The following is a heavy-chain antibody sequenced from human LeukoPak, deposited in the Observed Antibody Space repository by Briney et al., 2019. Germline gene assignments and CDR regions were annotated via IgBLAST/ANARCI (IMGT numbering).Heavy chain of an antibody. J-gene: IGHJ5*02. CDR3: ARGTSSGYSRWFDP. CDR1: GGSVSSGSYY. CDR2: IYYSGST. Sequence: PSETLSLTCTVSGGSVSSGSYYWSWIRQPPGKGLEWIGYIYYSGSTNYNPSLKSRVTISVDTSKNQFSLKLSSVTAADTAVYYCARGTSSGYSRWFDPWGQGTLVTVSS. D-gene: IGHD3-22*01. V-gene: IGHV4-61*01.